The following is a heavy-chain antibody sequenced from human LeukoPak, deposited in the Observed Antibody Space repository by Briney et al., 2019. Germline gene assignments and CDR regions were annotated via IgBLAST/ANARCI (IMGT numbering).Heavy chain of an antibody. J-gene: IGHJ4*02. CDR2: INHSGST. V-gene: IGHV4-34*01. Sequence: SETLSLTCAVYGGSFSGYYWSWIRQPPGKGLEWIGEINHSGSTNYNPSLKSRVTISVDTSKNQFSLKLSSVTAADTAVYYCARINYDYVWGSDYWGQGTLVTVSS. CDR1: GGSFSGYY. CDR3: ARINYDYVWGSDY. D-gene: IGHD3-16*01.